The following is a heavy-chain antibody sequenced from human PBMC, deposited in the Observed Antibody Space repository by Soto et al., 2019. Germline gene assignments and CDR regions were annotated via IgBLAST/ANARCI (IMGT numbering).Heavy chain of an antibody. CDR3: ARGRASGSYYLLDY. D-gene: IGHD3-10*01. CDR2: INPNSGNI. CDR1: GNTFTSYD. J-gene: IGHJ4*02. V-gene: IGHV1-8*01. Sequence: ASVKVSCKASGNTFTSYDINWVRQATGHGLEWVGWINPNSGNIGYAQKFQGRVTMTRDTAIRTAYMEVSRLRSDDTAVYYCARGRASGSYYLLDYWGQGTLVTVSS.